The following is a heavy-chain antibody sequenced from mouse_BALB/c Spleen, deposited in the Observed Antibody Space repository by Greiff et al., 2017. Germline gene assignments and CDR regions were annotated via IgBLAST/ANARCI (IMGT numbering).Heavy chain of an antibody. D-gene: IGHD2-14*01. V-gene: IGHV5-15*02. Sequence: EVMLVESGGGLVQPGGSRKLSCAASGFTFSDYGMAWVRQAPGKGPEWVAFISNLAYSIYYADTVTGRFTISRENAKNTLYLEMGSLRSEDTAMYYCASDDYRYETPALAYWGQGTLVTVSA. CDR2: ISNLAYSI. CDR3: ASDDYRYETPALAY. J-gene: IGHJ3*01. CDR1: GFTFSDYG.